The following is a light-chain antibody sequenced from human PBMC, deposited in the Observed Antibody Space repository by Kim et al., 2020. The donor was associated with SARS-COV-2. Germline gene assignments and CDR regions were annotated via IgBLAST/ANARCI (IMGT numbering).Light chain of an antibody. CDR1: SSDVGGYNF. CDR3: SSYASSSTWV. V-gene: IGLV2-14*01. Sequence: QSALTQPASVSGSPGQSITISCTGTSSDVGGYNFVSWYQQHPGKAPKFMIFDVSKRPSGVSNRFSGSKSGNTASLTISGLQPEDEADYYCSSYASSSTWVFGGGTKL. CDR2: DVS. J-gene: IGLJ3*02.